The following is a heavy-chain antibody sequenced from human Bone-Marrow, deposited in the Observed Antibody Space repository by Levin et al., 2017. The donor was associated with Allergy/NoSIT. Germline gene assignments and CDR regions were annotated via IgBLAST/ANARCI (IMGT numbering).Heavy chain of an antibody. V-gene: IGHV3-23*01. J-gene: IGHJ5*02. CDR3: ARGGTSGDYAPYNWFDR. Sequence: GGSLRLSCAASGFTFSTYGMNWVRQAPGKGLEWVSGISGSGAGTSYADSVKARFTISRDNSKNTFYLQMTSLRVEDTSVYYCARGGTSGDYAPYNWFDRWGQGTLVTVPS. D-gene: IGHD3-22*01. CDR2: ISGSGAGT. CDR1: GFTFSTYG.